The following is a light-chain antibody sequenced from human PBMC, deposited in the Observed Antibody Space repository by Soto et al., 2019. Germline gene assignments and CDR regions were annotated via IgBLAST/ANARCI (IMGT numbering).Light chain of an antibody. J-gene: IGKJ2*01. CDR3: QQYYTSPPT. CDR2: WAS. CDR1: QNIYHFPNNKNY. V-gene: IGKV4-1*01. Sequence: DIVMTQSPDSLAVSLGERATIDCKSSQNIYHFPNNKNYLAWYQQKPGQPPKLLISWASTRESGAPARFTGSGSRTDFTLTIKSLQLEDVAVYYCQQYYTSPPTFGQGTKLEIK.